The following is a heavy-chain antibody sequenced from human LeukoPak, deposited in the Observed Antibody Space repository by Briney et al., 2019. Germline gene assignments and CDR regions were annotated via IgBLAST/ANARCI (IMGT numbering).Heavy chain of an antibody. V-gene: IGHV3-9*01. CDR1: GFTFDDYA. D-gene: IGHD1-26*01. CDR2: ISWNSDSI. Sequence: PGRSLRLSCAASGFTFDDYAMHWVRQAPGKGLEWVSGISWNSDSIGYADSVKGRFTISRDNAKNSLYLQMNSLRAEDTALYYCAKDVKWELRVGGSSFDIWGQGTMVTVSS. CDR3: AKDVKWELRVGGSSFDI. J-gene: IGHJ3*02.